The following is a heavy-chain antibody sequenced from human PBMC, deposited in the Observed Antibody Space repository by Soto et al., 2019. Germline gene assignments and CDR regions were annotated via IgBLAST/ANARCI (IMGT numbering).Heavy chain of an antibody. Sequence: GGSLRLSCAASGFTFSSYAMSWVRQAPGKGLEWVSTISGNGDDAFYADSVRGRFTVSRDNSANIHYVQMNSLRPDDTAVYYCAKGGHFSPFDLWGRGTLVTVSS. V-gene: IGHV3-23*01. CDR1: GFTFSSYA. D-gene: IGHD3-3*02. J-gene: IGHJ2*01. CDR2: ISGNGDDA. CDR3: AKGGHFSPFDL.